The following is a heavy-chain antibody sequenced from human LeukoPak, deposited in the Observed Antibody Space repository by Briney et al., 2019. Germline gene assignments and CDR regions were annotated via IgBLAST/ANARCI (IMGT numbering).Heavy chain of an antibody. J-gene: IGHJ3*02. D-gene: IGHD3-3*01. V-gene: IGHV3-21*01. Sequence: PGGSLRLSCAASGFTFSSYSMNWVRQAPGKGLEWVSSISSSSSYIYYADSVKGRFTISRDNAKNSLYLQMNSLRAEDTAVYYCAREGYYDFWSGRRHAFDIWGQGTMVTVSS. CDR1: GFTFSSYS. CDR2: ISSSSSYI. CDR3: AREGYYDFWSGRRHAFDI.